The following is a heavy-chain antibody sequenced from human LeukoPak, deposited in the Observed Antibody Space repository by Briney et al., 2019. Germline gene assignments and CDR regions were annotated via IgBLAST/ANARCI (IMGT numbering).Heavy chain of an antibody. D-gene: IGHD4-17*01. V-gene: IGHV4-4*07. CDR1: GGPISSYY. CDR2: LYTSGST. Sequence: PSETLSLTCTVSGGPISSYYWSWIRQPAGKGLEWIERLYTSGSTNYNPSLKSRVTRSVDTSKNQFSLKLSSVTAADTAVYYCARDLDYGDYGNWFDPWGQGTLVTVSS. J-gene: IGHJ5*02. CDR3: ARDLDYGDYGNWFDP.